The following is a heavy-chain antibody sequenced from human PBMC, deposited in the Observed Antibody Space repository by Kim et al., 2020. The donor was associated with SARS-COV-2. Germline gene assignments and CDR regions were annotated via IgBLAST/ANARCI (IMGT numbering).Heavy chain of an antibody. CDR2: ISSSSSYI. V-gene: IGHV3-21*01. CDR3: ARDDYCSSTSCDFDY. J-gene: IGHJ4*02. D-gene: IGHD2-2*01. Sequence: GGSLRLSCAASGFTFSSYSMNWVRQAPGKGLEWVSSISSSSSYIYYADSVKGRFTISRDNAKNSLYLQMNSLRAEDTAVYYCARDDYCSSTSCDFDYWGQGTLLTVSS. CDR1: GFTFSSYS.